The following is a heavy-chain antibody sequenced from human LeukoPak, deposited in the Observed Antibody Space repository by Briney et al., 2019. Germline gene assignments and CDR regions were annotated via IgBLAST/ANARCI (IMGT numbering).Heavy chain of an antibody. Sequence: KTSETLSLTCSVSAGSISSSSWWSWVRQSPVKGLEWIGEIYLYGTTNYNPSLKSRVTMSVDRSKNQFSLKLSSVTAADTAVYYCTRGITARLNWFDPWGQGTLVTVSS. D-gene: IGHD6-6*01. V-gene: IGHV4-4*02. J-gene: IGHJ5*02. CDR1: AGSISSSSW. CDR2: IYLYGTT. CDR3: TRGITARLNWFDP.